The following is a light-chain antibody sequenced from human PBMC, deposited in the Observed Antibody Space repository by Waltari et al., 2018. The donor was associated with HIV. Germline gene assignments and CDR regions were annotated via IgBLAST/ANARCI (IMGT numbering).Light chain of an antibody. V-gene: IGLV1-47*01. Sequence: QSVLTQPPSASGTPGQRVTISCSGSSSNIGSNYVYWYQQPPGTAPKLLIYRSNRRPSGVPGRFSGSKAGTSASLAISGLRSEDEADYYCAAWDDSLSGHVVFGGGTKLTVL. J-gene: IGLJ2*01. CDR1: SSNIGSNY. CDR3: AAWDDSLSGHVV. CDR2: RSN.